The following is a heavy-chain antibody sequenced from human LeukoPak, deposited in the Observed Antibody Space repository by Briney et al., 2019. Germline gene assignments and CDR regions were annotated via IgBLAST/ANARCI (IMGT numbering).Heavy chain of an antibody. CDR3: ARERHPGYSSSWYGGRHAFDI. Sequence: SETLSLTCTVSGGSISSYYWSWIRQPAGKGLEWIGRIYTSGSTNYNPSLKSRVTMSVDTSKNQFSLKLSSVTAADTAVYYCARERHPGYSSSWYGGRHAFDIWGQGTMVTVSS. J-gene: IGHJ3*02. V-gene: IGHV4-4*07. D-gene: IGHD6-13*01. CDR2: IYTSGST. CDR1: GGSISSYY.